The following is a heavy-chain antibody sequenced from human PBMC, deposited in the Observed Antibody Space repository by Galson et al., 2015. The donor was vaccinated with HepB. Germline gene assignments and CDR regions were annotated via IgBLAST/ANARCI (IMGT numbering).Heavy chain of an antibody. J-gene: IGHJ3*02. CDR3: AREIRVGSGAAFDM. D-gene: IGHD1-26*01. CDR1: GFTFSDHY. CDR2: ISGSTTRI. V-gene: IGHV3-11*06. Sequence: RLSCAASGFTFSDHYMTWIRQAPGKGLEWVSYISGSTTRIIDADSVKGRFIISRDNAKNSLYLQMNSLRAEDTAVYYCAREIRVGSGAAFDMWGQGTMVTVSS.